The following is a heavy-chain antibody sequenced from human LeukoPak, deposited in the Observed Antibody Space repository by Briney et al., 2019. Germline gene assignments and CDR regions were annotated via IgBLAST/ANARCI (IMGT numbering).Heavy chain of an antibody. D-gene: IGHD4-17*01. CDR1: GGSFSGYY. CDR2: INHSGST. CDR3: ARTSLTTVTTFDY. J-gene: IGHJ4*02. V-gene: IGHV4-34*01. Sequence: SETLSLTCAVYGGSFSGYYWSWIRQPPGKGLEWIGEINHSGSTNYNPSLKSRVTISVDTSKNQFSLKMSSVPAADTAVYYCARTSLTTVTTFDYWGQGTLVTVSS.